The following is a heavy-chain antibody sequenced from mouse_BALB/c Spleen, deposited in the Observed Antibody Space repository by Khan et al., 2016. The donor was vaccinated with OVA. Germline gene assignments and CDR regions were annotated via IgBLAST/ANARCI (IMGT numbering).Heavy chain of an antibody. CDR1: GYSFTAYY. Sequence: EVQLQQSGPDLVKTGASVKISCKASGYSFTAYYMNWVKLSHGKSLECIGRINPNTDNTNYNQKFKGKAILTVDTTSSTADMKLRSLTSEDSAVDVCARGYDVFAYWGQGTLVTVSA. V-gene: IGHV1-26*01. D-gene: IGHD2-14*01. CDR3: ARGYDVFAY. J-gene: IGHJ3*01. CDR2: INPNTDNT.